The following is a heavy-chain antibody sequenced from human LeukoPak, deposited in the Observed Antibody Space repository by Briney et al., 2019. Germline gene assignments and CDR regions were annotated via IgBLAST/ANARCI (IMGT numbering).Heavy chain of an antibody. Sequence: PSETLSLTCTVSGASISSHFWTWIRQPPGEGLEWIGYGFHTGRTNYSPSLKSRVTISVDTSKNQFARELRSGPAADAGVYYWSRGGEKPPRADWGQGILVTVFS. CDR2: GFHTGRT. J-gene: IGHJ4*02. V-gene: IGHV4-59*11. CDR1: GASISSHF. CDR3: SRGGEKPPRAD.